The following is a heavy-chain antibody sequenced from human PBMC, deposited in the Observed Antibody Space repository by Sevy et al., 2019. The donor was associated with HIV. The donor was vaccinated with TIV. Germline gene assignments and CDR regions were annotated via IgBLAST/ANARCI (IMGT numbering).Heavy chain of an antibody. CDR2: ITYSGST. V-gene: IGHV4-59*01. J-gene: IGHJ6*02. CDR3: EREVVSGGYGMDV. D-gene: IGHD2-15*01. CDR1: GGSMSSYY. Sequence: SETLSLTCTVSGGSMSSYYWSWIRQPPGKGLEWIGYITYSGSTNYNHSLKSRVTISVDTSKNHFSLKLSAVTAADTAVNYCEREVVSGGYGMDVWGQGTTVTVSS.